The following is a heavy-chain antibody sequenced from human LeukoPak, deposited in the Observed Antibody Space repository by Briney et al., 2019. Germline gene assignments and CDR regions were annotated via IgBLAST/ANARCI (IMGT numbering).Heavy chain of an antibody. J-gene: IGHJ4*02. D-gene: IGHD3-10*01. CDR3: AKDGGSGILY. Sequence: GGSLRLSCAASGFTFSNYEMNCVRQAPGKGLEWISYISASGNPMFYADSVKGRFTISRDNAKNSLYLQMNSLRAEDTAIYYCAKDGGSGILYWGQGTLVTVSS. CDR1: GFTFSNYE. CDR2: ISASGNPM. V-gene: IGHV3-48*03.